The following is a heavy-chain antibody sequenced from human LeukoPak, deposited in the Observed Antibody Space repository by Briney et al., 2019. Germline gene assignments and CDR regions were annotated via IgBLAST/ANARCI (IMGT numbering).Heavy chain of an antibody. CDR1: GFTFSHYW. CDR3: ARAHGAFEI. Sequence: PGGSLRLSCVASGFTFSHYWMSWVRQAPGKGLEWVANIKEDGSDKYYVDSVKGRFTISRDNAKNSLSLQMNSLGAEDTAVYYCARAHGAFEIWGQGTMVTVSS. V-gene: IGHV3-7*01. J-gene: IGHJ3*02. CDR2: IKEDGSDK.